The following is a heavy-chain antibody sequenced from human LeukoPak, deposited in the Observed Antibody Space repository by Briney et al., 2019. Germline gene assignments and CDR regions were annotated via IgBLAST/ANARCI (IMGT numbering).Heavy chain of an antibody. CDR1: GFTFDDYA. V-gene: IGHV3-9*01. CDR2: ISWNSGSI. Sequence: GRSLRLSCAASGFTFDDYAMHWVRQAPGKGLEWVSGISWNSGSIGYADSVKGRFTISRDNAKNSLYLQMNSPRAEDTALYYCAKAFFPYYYGSGADTLDAFDIWGQGTMVTVSS. D-gene: IGHD3-10*01. J-gene: IGHJ3*02. CDR3: AKAFFPYYYGSGADTLDAFDI.